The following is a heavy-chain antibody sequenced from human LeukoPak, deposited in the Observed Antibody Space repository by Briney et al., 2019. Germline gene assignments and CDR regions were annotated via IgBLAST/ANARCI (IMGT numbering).Heavy chain of an antibody. CDR1: GFTFSSYG. Sequence: PGRSLRLSCAASGFTFSSYGMHWVRQAPGKGLEWVATIWYDGSNKNYADSVKGRFTISRDNSKNTLFLQMNSLRGEGTGVYYCARDDGPNDYWGQGTLVTVSS. CDR2: IWYDGSNK. V-gene: IGHV3-33*01. J-gene: IGHJ4*02. D-gene: IGHD4/OR15-4a*01. CDR3: ARDDGPNDY.